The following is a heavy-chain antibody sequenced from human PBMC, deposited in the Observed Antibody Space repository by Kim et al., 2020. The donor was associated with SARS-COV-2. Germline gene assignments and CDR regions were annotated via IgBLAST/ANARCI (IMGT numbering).Heavy chain of an antibody. CDR3: ARGTSSPYFYYYAMDV. CDR1: GFTFSRYW. V-gene: IGHV3-7*03. Sequence: LSLTCAAPGFTFSRYWMTWVRQAPGKGLEWVANIKQDGSEKYYVDSVKGRFTISRDNAKNSLYLQMNSLRAEDTAVYFCARGTSSPYFYYYAMDVWGQGTTVTVSS. CDR2: IKQDGSEK. D-gene: IGHD2-2*01. J-gene: IGHJ6*02.